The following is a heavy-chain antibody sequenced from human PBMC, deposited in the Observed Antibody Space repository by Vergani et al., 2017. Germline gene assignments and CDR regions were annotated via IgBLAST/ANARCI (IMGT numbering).Heavy chain of an antibody. CDR2: IYYSGST. Sequence: QVQLQESGPGLVKPSQTLSLTCTVSGGSISSYYWSWIRQPPGKGLEWIGYIYYSGSTNYNPSLKSRVTLSVDTSKNQFSLKLSSVTAADTAVYYCARGPLWFGEFSFDYWGQGTLVTVSS. CDR1: GGSISSYY. D-gene: IGHD3-10*01. CDR3: ARGPLWFGEFSFDY. V-gene: IGHV4-59*01. J-gene: IGHJ4*02.